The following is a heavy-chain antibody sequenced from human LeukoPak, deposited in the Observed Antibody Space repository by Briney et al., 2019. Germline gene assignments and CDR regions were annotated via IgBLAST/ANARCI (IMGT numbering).Heavy chain of an antibody. CDR1: GGIFSVYA. V-gene: IGHV1-2*02. Sequence: ASVKVSCKASGGIFSVYALNWVRQARGQGLEWMGWINSNSGGTNYAQKFQGRVTMTRDTPISTAYMELSRLRSDDTAVYYCARDSHNWNYSGFDPWGQGTLVTVSS. J-gene: IGHJ5*02. CDR3: ARDSHNWNYSGFDP. D-gene: IGHD1-7*01. CDR2: INSNSGGT.